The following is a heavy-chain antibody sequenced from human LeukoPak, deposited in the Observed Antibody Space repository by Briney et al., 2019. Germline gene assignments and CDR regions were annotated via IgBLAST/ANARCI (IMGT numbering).Heavy chain of an antibody. CDR1: GFTFSRDW. V-gene: IGHV3-74*03. J-gene: IGHJ4*02. CDR2: ISDDGSIT. D-gene: IGHD5/OR15-5a*01. Sequence: GGSLRLSCAASGFTFSRDWMHWVRQAPGKGLVWVSRISDDGSITTYADSVQGRFTISRDNAKSTVFLQMNGLRVEDTAVYFCVRLYYEYNVYDRHFDFWGQGILVTVSS. CDR3: VRLYYEYNVYDRHFDF.